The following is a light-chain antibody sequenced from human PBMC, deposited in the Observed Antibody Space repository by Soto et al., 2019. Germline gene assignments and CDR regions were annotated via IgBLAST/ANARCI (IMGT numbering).Light chain of an antibody. Sequence: IQMTQSPSTLSASVGDRVTITCRASQSISIWLAWYQQKPGRAPKLLIQKASSLESEVPSRFSSSGSGTEFTLTINSLQPDDSATYYCQQYNSDSTFGQGTKVEIK. CDR1: QSISIW. CDR3: QQYNSDST. J-gene: IGKJ1*01. CDR2: KAS. V-gene: IGKV1-5*03.